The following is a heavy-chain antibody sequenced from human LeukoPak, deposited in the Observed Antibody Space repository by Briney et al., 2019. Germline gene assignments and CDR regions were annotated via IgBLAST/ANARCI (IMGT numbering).Heavy chain of an antibody. V-gene: IGHV3-66*01. CDR3: ARRNLISRCLDY. D-gene: IGHD2-15*01. CDR2: LYRDGSA. J-gene: IGHJ4*02. CDR1: EFTVSSNY. Sequence: PGGSLRLSCAASEFTVSSNYMIWVRQAPGKGLEWVSVLYRDGSAYYADSVKGRFTISRDNSKNTLYLQMNSLRAEDMALYYCARRNLISRCLDYWGQGTLVTVSS.